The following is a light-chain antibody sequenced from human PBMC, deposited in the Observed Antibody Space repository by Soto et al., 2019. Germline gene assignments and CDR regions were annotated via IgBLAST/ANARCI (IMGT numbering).Light chain of an antibody. J-gene: IGLJ2*01. CDR2: RND. CDR3: AAWDDSLSGPV. Sequence: QSVLTQLPSVSETPGQRVTISCSGSSSNIGSKYVYWYQQLPGTAPKLLINRNDQRPSGVPDRFSGSKSGTSASLAISGLRSEDEADYYCAAWDDSLSGPVFGGGTKVTVL. CDR1: SSNIGSKY. V-gene: IGLV1-47*01.